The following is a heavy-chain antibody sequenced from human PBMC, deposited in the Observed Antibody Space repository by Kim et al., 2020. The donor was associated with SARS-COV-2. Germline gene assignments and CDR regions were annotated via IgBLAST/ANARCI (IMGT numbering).Heavy chain of an antibody. J-gene: IGHJ4*02. CDR2: TI. CDR3: TTDKASVAGTH. V-gene: IGHV3-15*01. Sequence: TIEYAAPVKGRFSISRDDSKDTLYLEMDSLKTEDTAVYYCTTDKASVAGTHWGQGTLVTVSP. D-gene: IGHD6-19*01.